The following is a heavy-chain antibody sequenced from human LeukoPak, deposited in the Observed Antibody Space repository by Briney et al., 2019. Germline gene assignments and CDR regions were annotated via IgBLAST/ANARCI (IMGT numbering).Heavy chain of an antibody. V-gene: IGHV3-7*03. CDR1: GFTFSSYW. CDR3: ARDRVTNSYDYYGLDV. Sequence: GGSLRLSCAASGFTFSSYWMAWVRQVPGKGLEWVANIKQDGSEKYYVDSVKGRFTISRDNAKNSLYLQINSLRVEDTAVYFCARDRVTNSYDYYGLDVWGQGTTVSVSS. J-gene: IGHJ6*02. CDR2: IKQDGSEK. D-gene: IGHD3-10*01.